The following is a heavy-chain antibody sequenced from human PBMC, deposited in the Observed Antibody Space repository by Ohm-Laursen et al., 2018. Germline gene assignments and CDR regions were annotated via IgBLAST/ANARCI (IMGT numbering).Heavy chain of an antibody. J-gene: IGHJ5*02. CDR3: AKGYSSGWYGDWFDP. D-gene: IGHD6-19*01. V-gene: IGHV3-11*01. CDR2: IDSSARTM. Sequence: GSLRLSCTASGFTFSDSYMSWIRQAPGKGLEWVSYIDSSARTMYYADSVKGRFTISRDNAKNSLYLQMNSLRAEDTALYYCAKGYSSGWYGDWFDPWGQGTLVTVSS. CDR1: GFTFSDSY.